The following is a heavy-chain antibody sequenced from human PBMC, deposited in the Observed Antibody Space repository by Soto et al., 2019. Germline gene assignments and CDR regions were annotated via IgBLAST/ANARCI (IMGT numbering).Heavy chain of an antibody. CDR1: GFTFSIYW. D-gene: IGHD6-19*01. Sequence: RGSLLLSCASSGFTFSIYWMGWVRQAPGKGLEWVANIKQDGSEKYYVDSVKGRFTISRDNAKNSLYLQMNRLRAEDTAVYYCAREAVSGWTRSYHYGMDVWGQGTTVTVSS. CDR3: AREAVSGWTRSYHYGMDV. CDR2: IKQDGSEK. V-gene: IGHV3-7*01. J-gene: IGHJ6*02.